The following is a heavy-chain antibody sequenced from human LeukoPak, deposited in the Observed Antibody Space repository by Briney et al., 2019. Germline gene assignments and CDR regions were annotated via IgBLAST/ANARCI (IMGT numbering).Heavy chain of an antibody. Sequence: PSETLSLTCTVSGGSISSYYWSWIRQPPGKGLEWIGYIYYSGSTNYNPSLKSRVTISVDTSKNQFSLKLSSVTAADTAVYYCARGYYGSGSYYYPPDYWGQGTLVTVSS. D-gene: IGHD3-10*01. V-gene: IGHV4-59*08. CDR3: ARGYYGSGSYYYPPDY. J-gene: IGHJ4*02. CDR1: GGSISSYY. CDR2: IYYSGST.